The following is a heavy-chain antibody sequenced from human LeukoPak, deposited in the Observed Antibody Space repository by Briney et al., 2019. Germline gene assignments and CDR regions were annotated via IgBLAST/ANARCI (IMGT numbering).Heavy chain of an antibody. CDR3: ARAGGFGEFFYYYRIDV. CDR1: GGSISSYY. CDR2: IYYSGST. V-gene: IGHV4-59*01. D-gene: IGHD3-10*01. Sequence: SETLSLTCTVSGGSISSYYWSWIRQPPGKGLEWIGYIYYSGSTNYNPSLKSRVTISVDTSKNQFSLKLSSVTAADTAVYYCARAGGFGEFFYYYRIDVLGQGTTGNGPS. J-gene: IGHJ6*02.